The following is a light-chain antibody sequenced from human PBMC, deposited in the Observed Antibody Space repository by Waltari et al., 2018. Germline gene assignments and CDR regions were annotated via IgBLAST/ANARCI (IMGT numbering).Light chain of an antibody. V-gene: IGKV4-1*01. CDR1: KTVLYTSNNKNY. J-gene: IGKJ2*01. Sequence: DIVMTQSPDSLAVSLGERATSSCKSSKTVLYTSNNKNYLAWYQQKPRQPPKLLIYWASTRESGVPDRFSGSGSGTDFTLTISSLQAEDVAVYYCQQYYSAPHTFGQGTKLEIK. CDR2: WAS. CDR3: QQYYSAPHT.